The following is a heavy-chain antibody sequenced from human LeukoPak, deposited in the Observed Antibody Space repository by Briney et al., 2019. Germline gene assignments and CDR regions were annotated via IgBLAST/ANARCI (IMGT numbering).Heavy chain of an antibody. Sequence: GSLRLSCAASGFTFSSYAMSWVRQAPGKGLEWVGHAKQDGSETYYVDSVKGRFTVSRDNAKSSLFLQMNSLRVEDTAMYYCARDLPSSGYWYRDAFDIWGRGTMVTVSS. D-gene: IGHD3-22*01. J-gene: IGHJ3*02. CDR3: ARDLPSSGYWYRDAFDI. V-gene: IGHV3-7*01. CDR2: AKQDGSET. CDR1: GFTFSSYA.